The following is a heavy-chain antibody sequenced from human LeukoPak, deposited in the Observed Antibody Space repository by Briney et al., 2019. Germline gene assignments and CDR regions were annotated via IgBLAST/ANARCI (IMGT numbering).Heavy chain of an antibody. CDR2: IKQDGSEK. D-gene: IGHD3-3*01. J-gene: IGHJ5*02. CDR3: AGERRGYYDFWSGYSNWFDP. V-gene: IGHV3-7*01. CDR1: GFTFSSYW. Sequence: GGSLRLSCAASGFTFSSYWMSWVRQAPGKGLEWVANIKQDGSEKYYVDSVKGRFTISRDNAKNSLYLQMNSLRAEDTAVYYCAGERRGYYDFWSGYSNWFDPWGQGTLVTVSS.